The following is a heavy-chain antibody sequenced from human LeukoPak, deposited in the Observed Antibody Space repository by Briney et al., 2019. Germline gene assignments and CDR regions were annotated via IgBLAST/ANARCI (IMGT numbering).Heavy chain of an antibody. D-gene: IGHD3-3*01. Sequence: ASVKVSCKASGYTFTGYYMHWVRQAPGQGLEWMGWINPNSGDTNYAQKFQGRVTMTRDTFISTAYMELSRLRSDDTAVYYCAREMYYDFWRGSDYWGQGTLVTVSS. V-gene: IGHV1-2*02. CDR1: GYTFTGYY. J-gene: IGHJ4*02. CDR3: AREMYYDFWRGSDY. CDR2: INPNSGDT.